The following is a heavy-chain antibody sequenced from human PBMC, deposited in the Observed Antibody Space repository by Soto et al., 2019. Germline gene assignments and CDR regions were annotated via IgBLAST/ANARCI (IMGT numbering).Heavy chain of an antibody. Sequence: QVQLVESGGGVVQPGRSLRLSCAASGFTFSSYGMHWVRQAPGKGLEWVAVIWYDGSNKYYADSVKGRFTISRDNSTTTMYLQMNSLRAEATAVYYCERDLLVGTPQQLWSLPYYYYYGMDVWGQGTTVTVSS. CDR2: IWYDGSNK. J-gene: IGHJ6*02. CDR3: ERDLLVGTPQQLWSLPYYYYYGMDV. V-gene: IGHV3-33*01. CDR1: GFTFSSYG. D-gene: IGHD5-18*01.